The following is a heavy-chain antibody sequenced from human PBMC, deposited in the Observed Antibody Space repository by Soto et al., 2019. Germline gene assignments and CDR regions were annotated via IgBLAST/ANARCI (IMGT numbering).Heavy chain of an antibody. CDR2: ISSSSSYI. J-gene: IGHJ6*03. CDR1: GFTFSSYS. V-gene: IGHV3-21*01. Sequence: PGGSLRLSCAASGFTFSSYSMNWVRQAPGKGLEWVSSISSSSSYIYYADTVKGRFTISRDNAKNSLYLQMNSLRAEDTAVYYFARGGEAVAAKLYYYYYYMDVWGKGTTVTVSS. CDR3: ARGGEAVAAKLYYYYYYMDV. D-gene: IGHD6-19*01.